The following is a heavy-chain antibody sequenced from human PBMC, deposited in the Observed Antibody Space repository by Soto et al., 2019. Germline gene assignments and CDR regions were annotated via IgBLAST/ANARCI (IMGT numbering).Heavy chain of an antibody. D-gene: IGHD6-13*01. J-gene: IGHJ3*02. CDR2: IIPIFGTA. CDR3: ASEAGSSWYVTDAFDI. V-gene: IGHV1-69*13. CDR1: GGTFSSYA. Sequence: GASVKVSCKASGGTFSSYAISWVRQAPGQGLEWMGGIIPIFGTANYAQKFQGRVTITADESTSTAYMELSSLRSEDTAVYYCASEAGSSWYVTDAFDIWGQGTMVTVSS.